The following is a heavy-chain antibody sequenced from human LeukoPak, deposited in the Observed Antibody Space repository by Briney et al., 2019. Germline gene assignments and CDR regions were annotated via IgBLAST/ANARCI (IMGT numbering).Heavy chain of an antibody. CDR2: ISSSGCTI. J-gene: IGHJ4*02. CDR3: ASVRELLFFDY. D-gene: IGHD1-26*01. Sequence: QTGGSLRLSCAASGFTFSSYGMHWVRQAPGKGLEWVSYISSSGCTIYYADSVKGRFTISRDNSRNTLYLQMNSLRAEDTAIYYCASVRELLFFDYWGRGTLVTVSS. CDR1: GFTFSSYG. V-gene: IGHV3-48*01.